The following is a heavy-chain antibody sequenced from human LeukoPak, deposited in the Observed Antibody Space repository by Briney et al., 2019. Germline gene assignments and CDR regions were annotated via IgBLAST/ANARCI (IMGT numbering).Heavy chain of an antibody. CDR3: ARGSSGWTDFDY. CDR1: GGSFSGYY. J-gene: IGHJ4*02. CDR2: INHSGST. Sequence: SETLSLTCAVYGGSFSGYYLSWIRQPPGKGLEWIGEINHSGSTNYNPSLKSRVTISVDTSKNQFSMKLSSVTAADTAVYYCARGSSGWTDFDYWGQGTLVTVSS. D-gene: IGHD6-19*01. V-gene: IGHV4-34*01.